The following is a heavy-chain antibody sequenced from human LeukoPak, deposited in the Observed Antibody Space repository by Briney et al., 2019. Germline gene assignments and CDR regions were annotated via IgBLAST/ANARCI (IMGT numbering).Heavy chain of an antibody. CDR3: AKDIGRYGDYGYFDY. CDR2: ISPTGSTT. D-gene: IGHD4-17*01. Sequence: GGSLRLSCTASGFSFSGHWMHWARQLPGKGLVWVSRISPTGSTTSYADSVKGRFTVSRDNAKNSLYLQMNSLRAEDTALYYCAKDIGRYGDYGYFDYWGQGTLVTVSS. V-gene: IGHV3-74*01. CDR1: GFSFSGHW. J-gene: IGHJ4*02.